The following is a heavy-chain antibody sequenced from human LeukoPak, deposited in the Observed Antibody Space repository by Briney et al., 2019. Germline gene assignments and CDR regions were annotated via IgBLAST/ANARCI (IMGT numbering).Heavy chain of an antibody. J-gene: IGHJ5*02. CDR3: ARVGWNEREGYNWFDP. CDR1: GYTFTGYY. CDR2: INPNSGGT. Sequence: GASVKVSCKASGYTFTGYYMHWVRQAPGQGLEWMGWINPNSGGTSYAQKFQGRVTMTRDTSISTAYMELSRLRSDDTAVYYCARVGWNEREGYNWFDPWGQGTLVTVSS. D-gene: IGHD1-1*01. V-gene: IGHV1-2*02.